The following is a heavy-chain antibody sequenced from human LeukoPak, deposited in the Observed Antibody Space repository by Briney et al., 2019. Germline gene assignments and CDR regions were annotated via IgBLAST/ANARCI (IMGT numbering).Heavy chain of an antibody. CDR3: ARSIFGVVKVFDY. CDR1: GGSISSGGYY. CDR2: IYYSGST. J-gene: IGHJ4*02. V-gene: IGHV4-39*01. Sequence: SETLSLTCTVSGGSISSGGYYWSWIRQHPGKGLEWIGTIYYSGSTYYNPSLKSRVTISVDTSKNQFSLKLSSVTAADTAVYYCARSIFGVVKVFDYWGQGTLVTVSS. D-gene: IGHD3-3*01.